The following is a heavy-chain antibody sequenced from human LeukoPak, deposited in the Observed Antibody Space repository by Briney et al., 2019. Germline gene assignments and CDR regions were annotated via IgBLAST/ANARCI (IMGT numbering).Heavy chain of an antibody. CDR2: ISGSGGST. CDR3: AASPAKGRIAAAVHNY. D-gene: IGHD6-13*01. V-gene: IGHV3-23*01. CDR1: GFTFSSYA. J-gene: IGHJ4*02. Sequence: GGSLRLSCAASGFTFSSYAMSWVRQAPGKGLEWVSAISGSGGSTYYAGSVKGRFTISRDNSKNTLYLQMNSLRAEDTAVYYCAASPAKGRIAAAVHNYWGQGTLVTVSS.